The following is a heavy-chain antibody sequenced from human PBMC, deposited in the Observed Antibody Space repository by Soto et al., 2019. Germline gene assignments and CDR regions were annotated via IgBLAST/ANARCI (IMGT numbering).Heavy chain of an antibody. D-gene: IGHD7-27*01. V-gene: IGHV1-46*01. CDR1: GYTFMNHY. Sequence: ASVKVSCKTSGYTFMNHYMHWMRQAPGQGLEWMGIINPTGDRINYAEKFEGRVTMTTDTSTSTVSMELTGLRLEDTAVYYCARDGGNMWGYFDHSRQASLVTVSS. CDR2: INPTGDRI. J-gene: IGHJ4*02. CDR3: ARDGGNMWGYFDH.